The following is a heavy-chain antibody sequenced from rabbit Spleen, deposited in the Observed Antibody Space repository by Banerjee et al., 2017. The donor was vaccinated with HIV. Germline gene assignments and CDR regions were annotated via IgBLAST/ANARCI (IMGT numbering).Heavy chain of an antibody. J-gene: IGHJ6*01. D-gene: IGHD8-1*01. V-gene: IGHV1S47*01. CDR3: ARDTGSSFSSYGMDL. CDR2: IEPIFGNT. Sequence: QEQLVESGGGLVQPGGSLKLSCKASGFDFYNYGVTWVRQAPGKGLEWIGYIEPIFGNTYYANWVNGRFTISSHNAQNTLYLQLNSLTVADTATYFCARDTGSSFSSYGMDLWGQGTLVTVS. CDR1: GFDFYNYG.